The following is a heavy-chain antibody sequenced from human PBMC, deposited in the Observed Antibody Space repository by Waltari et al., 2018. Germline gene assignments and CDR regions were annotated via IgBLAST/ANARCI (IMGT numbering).Heavy chain of an antibody. D-gene: IGHD1-26*01. J-gene: IGHJ5*02. CDR3: ARNSGDLPWP. CDR1: GVSISTSNYY. Sequence: QESGPGLVKPSETLSLTCTVSGVSISTSNYYWGWVRQPPGKGLAWIGTISYSGVSDYNSSLERRVTISLDTSKIQWSLRLASVIAADTAVYYCARNSGDLPWPWGQGTLVIVSS. V-gene: IGHV4-39*07. CDR2: ISYSGVS.